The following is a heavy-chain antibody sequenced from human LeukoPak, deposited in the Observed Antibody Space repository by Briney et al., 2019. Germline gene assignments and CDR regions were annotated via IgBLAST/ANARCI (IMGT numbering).Heavy chain of an antibody. CDR3: VKDNPLDY. CDR2: ISWNSGSI. J-gene: IGHJ4*02. V-gene: IGHV3-9*01. Sequence: GGSLRLSCAASGFTFDDYAMHWVRQAPGKGLEWVSGISWNSGSIGYADSVKGRFTISRDNAKNTLYLHINSLRAEDTAVYYCVKDNPLDYWGQGTLVIVSS. CDR1: GFTFDDYA.